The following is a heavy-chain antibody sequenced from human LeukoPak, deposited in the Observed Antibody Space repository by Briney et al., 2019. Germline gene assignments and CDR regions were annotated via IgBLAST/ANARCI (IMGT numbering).Heavy chain of an antibody. J-gene: IGHJ4*02. D-gene: IGHD5-24*01. V-gene: IGHV3-30*01. Sequence: QSGGSQRLAYAASAFTFTSYATHWVRQAPGKGLGWQAVISYDGSNQYYADSVKGRFTISRDNSKNTLYLQMNSLGAEDTAVYYCAREPGYKGPFDYWGQGTLVTVSS. CDR2: ISYDGSNQ. CDR3: AREPGYKGPFDY. CDR1: AFTFTSYA.